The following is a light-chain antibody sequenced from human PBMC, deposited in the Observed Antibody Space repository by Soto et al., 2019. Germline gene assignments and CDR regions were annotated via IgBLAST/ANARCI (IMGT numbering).Light chain of an antibody. J-gene: IGKJ1*01. V-gene: IGKV3-20*01. CDR2: GTS. Sequence: EIVLTQSPGTLSLSPGERAVLSCRTSQSVRTTFLAWYQQKDGQTPRLLIYGTSIRATGIPDRFSGSGSGTDFTLTISRLEPEDFGVYYCHHYGGSSWPFGQGTKVEIK. CDR3: HHYGGSSWP. CDR1: QSVRTTF.